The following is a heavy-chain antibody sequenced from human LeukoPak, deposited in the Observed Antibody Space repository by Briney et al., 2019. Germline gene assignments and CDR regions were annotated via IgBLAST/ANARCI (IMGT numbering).Heavy chain of an antibody. J-gene: IGHJ6*03. CDR2: IYTSGST. CDR1: GGSISSGSYY. V-gene: IGHV4-61*02. Sequence: SETLSLTCTVSGGSISSGSYYWSWIRQPAGKGLEWIGRIYTSGSTNYNPSLKSRVTISVDTSKNQFSLKLSSVTAADTAVYYCARMTTVHYYYYMDVWGKGTTVTVSS. CDR3: ARMTTVHYYYYMDV. D-gene: IGHD4-11*01.